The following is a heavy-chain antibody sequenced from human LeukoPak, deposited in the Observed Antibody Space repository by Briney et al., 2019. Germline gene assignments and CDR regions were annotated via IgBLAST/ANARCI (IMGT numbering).Heavy chain of an antibody. CDR3: ARGGARYYFDS. CDR2: LYEGGSEK. V-gene: IGHV3-7*01. Sequence: GESLRLSCAASGLNFRIKWMSWVRHPPGKGVEWGAHLYEGGSEKYYVDSVKGRFTITRDNAENSLYLHMNRLRAEDTAVYYCARGGARYYFDSWAQGTLLPVSS. CDR1: GLNFRIKW. J-gene: IGHJ4*02. D-gene: IGHD3-10*01.